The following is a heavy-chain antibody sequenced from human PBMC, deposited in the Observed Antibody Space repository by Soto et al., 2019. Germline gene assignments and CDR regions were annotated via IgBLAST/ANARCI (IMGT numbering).Heavy chain of an antibody. D-gene: IGHD3-10*01. V-gene: IGHV4-39*01. CDR1: GGSISSSSYY. CDR3: ARHFCGGGKTKYYYGSGTPWFDP. J-gene: IGHJ5*02. Sequence: SETLSLTCTVSGGSISSSSYYWGWIRQPPGKGLEWIGSIYYSGSTYYNPSLKSRVTISVDTSKNQFSLKLSSVTAADTVLYYCARHFCGGGKTKYYYGSGTPWFDPWGQGTLVTVSS. CDR2: IYYSGST.